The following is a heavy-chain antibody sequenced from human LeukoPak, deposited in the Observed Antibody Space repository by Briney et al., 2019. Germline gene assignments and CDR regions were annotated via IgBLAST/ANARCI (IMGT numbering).Heavy chain of an antibody. D-gene: IGHD3-22*01. V-gene: IGHV3-23*01. CDR3: ASGYYYDSSGYEEDAFDI. Sequence: GGSLRLSCTASGFTFSSYAMNWVRQAPGKGLEWVSSISGGGGSTYYTNSVKGRFTISRDNFKNTLSLQMNSLRAEDTAVYYCASGYYYDSSGYEEDAFDIWGQGTMVTVSS. CDR1: GFTFSSYA. CDR2: ISGGGGST. J-gene: IGHJ3*02.